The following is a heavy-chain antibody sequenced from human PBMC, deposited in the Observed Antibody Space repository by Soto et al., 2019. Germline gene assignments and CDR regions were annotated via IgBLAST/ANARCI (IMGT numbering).Heavy chain of an antibody. D-gene: IGHD5-12*01. J-gene: IGHJ6*02. V-gene: IGHV1-69*01. CDR2: IIPIFGTA. Sequence: QVQLVQSGAEVKKPGSSVKVSCKASGGTFSSYAISWVRQAPGQGLEWMGGIIPIFGTANYAQKFQGRVTITADESTSTAYMELSSLRSEDTAVYYCAYRGWLQPQLDSPSYYYYGMDVWGQGTTVTVSS. CDR1: GGTFSSYA. CDR3: AYRGWLQPQLDSPSYYYYGMDV.